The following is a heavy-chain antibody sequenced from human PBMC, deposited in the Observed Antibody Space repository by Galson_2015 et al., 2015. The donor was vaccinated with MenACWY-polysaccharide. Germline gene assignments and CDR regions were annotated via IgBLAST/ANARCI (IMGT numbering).Heavy chain of an antibody. Sequence: LRLSCAASGFTFSGYWMHWVRQAPGKGLVWVSRINGAGSTTSCADSVKGRFTISRDNAQHMLYLQMNSLRAEDTAVYYCARGGDGYGNFDYWGQGILVTVSS. CDR2: INGAGSTT. D-gene: IGHD5-24*01. CDR3: ARGGDGYGNFDY. CDR1: GFTFSGYW. V-gene: IGHV3-74*01. J-gene: IGHJ4*02.